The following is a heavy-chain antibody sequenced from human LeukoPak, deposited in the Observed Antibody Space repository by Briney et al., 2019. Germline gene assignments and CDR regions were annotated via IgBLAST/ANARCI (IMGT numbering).Heavy chain of an antibody. CDR2: ISSSSSYI. J-gene: IGHJ4*02. CDR1: GFTFSSYS. Sequence: GGSLRLSCAASGFTFSSYSMTWVRQAPGKGLEWVSSISSSSSYIYYADSVKGRFTISRDNAKNSLYLQMNSLRAEDTAVYYCAREHGGNYYDSSGPSDYWGQGTLVTVSS. V-gene: IGHV3-21*01. CDR3: AREHGGNYYDSSGPSDY. D-gene: IGHD3-22*01.